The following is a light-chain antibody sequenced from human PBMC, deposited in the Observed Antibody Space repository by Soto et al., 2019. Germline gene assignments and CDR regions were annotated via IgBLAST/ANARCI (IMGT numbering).Light chain of an antibody. CDR3: QNYNNWPPPYT. V-gene: IGKV3-15*01. CDR2: GAS. J-gene: IGKJ2*01. Sequence: EIVMTQSPATLSVSPGERATLSCRASQSVSSNLAWYQQKPGQAPRLLIYGASTRATGIPARFSGSGSGTEFTLTISSLQSEDFAVYYWQNYNNWPPPYTFGQGTKLEIK. CDR1: QSVSSN.